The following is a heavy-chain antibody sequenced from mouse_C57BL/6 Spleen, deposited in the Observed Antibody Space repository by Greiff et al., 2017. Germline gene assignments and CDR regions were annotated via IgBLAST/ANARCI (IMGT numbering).Heavy chain of an antibody. V-gene: IGHV1-69*01. CDR3: SRGGIYYDYDKWYFDY. CDR2: FDPSVSYT. J-gene: IGHJ2*01. CDR1: GYTFTSYW. Sequence: QVQLKQPGAELLMPGPSVKLSCKASGYTFTSYWLPWVKLRPGQGLVWIGEFDPSVSYTTYNQKFKGQSTLTVDKSSSTAYMQLSSLTSEDSAVYYCSRGGIYYDYDKWYFDYWGQGTTLTVSA. D-gene: IGHD2-4*01.